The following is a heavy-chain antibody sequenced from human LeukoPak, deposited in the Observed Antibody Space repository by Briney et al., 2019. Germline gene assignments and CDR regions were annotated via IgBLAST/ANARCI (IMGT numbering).Heavy chain of an antibody. CDR1: GGFTSGFH. Sequence: SETLSLTCTVSGGFTSGFHWSWIRQPPGKGLEWIGYIHYSGSTDYNPSLKSRVTISVDTSKNQFSLKLSSVTAADTAVYYCTRHLDYYGSGSYEYWGQGTLVTVSS. D-gene: IGHD3-10*01. J-gene: IGHJ4*02. V-gene: IGHV4-59*08. CDR2: IHYSGST. CDR3: TRHLDYYGSGSYEY.